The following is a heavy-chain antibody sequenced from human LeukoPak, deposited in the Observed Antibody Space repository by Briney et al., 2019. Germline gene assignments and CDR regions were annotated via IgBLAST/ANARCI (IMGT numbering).Heavy chain of an antibody. D-gene: IGHD6-13*01. CDR2: IYYSGST. Sequence: SETLSLTCIVYGGSFSGYYWGWIRQPPGKGLEWIGSIYYSGSTYYNPSLKSRVTISVDTSKNQFSLKLSSVTAADTAVYYCARYSRYIAAEDYWGQGTLVTVSS. CDR3: ARYSRYIAAEDY. CDR1: GGSFSGYY. J-gene: IGHJ4*02. V-gene: IGHV4-39*07.